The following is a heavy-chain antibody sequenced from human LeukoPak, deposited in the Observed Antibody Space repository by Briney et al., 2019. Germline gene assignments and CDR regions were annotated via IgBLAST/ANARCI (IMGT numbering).Heavy chain of an antibody. CDR3: ARASIPEPLVRGVIHFDY. CDR2: IYHSGST. J-gene: IGHJ4*02. Sequence: SGTLSLTCAVSGGSISSSNWWSWVRPPPGKGLEWIGEIYHSGSTNYNPSLKSRVTISVDRSKNQFSLKLSSVTAADTAVYYCARASIPEPLVRGVIHFDYWGQGTLVTVSS. V-gene: IGHV4-4*02. CDR1: GGSISSSNW. D-gene: IGHD3-10*01.